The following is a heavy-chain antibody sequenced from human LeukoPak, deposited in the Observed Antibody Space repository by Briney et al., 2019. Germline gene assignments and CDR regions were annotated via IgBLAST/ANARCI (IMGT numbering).Heavy chain of an antibody. D-gene: IGHD6-13*01. V-gene: IGHV4-59*01. J-gene: IGHJ4*02. CDR2: IYYSGST. CDR1: GGSISSYY. CDR3: ASLQIGRSWYYFDY. Sequence: KPSETLSLTCTVSGGSISSYYWSWIRQPPGKGLEWIGYIYYSGSTNYNPSLKSRVTISVDTSKNQFSLKLSSVTAADTAVYYCASLQIGRSWYYFDYWGQGTLVTVSS.